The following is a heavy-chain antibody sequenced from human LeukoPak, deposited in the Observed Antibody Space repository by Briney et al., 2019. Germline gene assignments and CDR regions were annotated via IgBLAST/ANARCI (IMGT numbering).Heavy chain of an antibody. D-gene: IGHD3-9*01. J-gene: IGHJ3*02. Sequence: SETLSLTCAVSGGSISSSNWWSWVRQPPGKGLEWIGEIYHSGSTNYNPSLKSRVTISVDKSKNQFSLKLSSVTAADTAVYYCAREGYDILTGYYTPSAFDIWGQGTMVTVSS. V-gene: IGHV4-4*02. CDR1: GGSISSSNW. CDR3: AREGYDILTGYYTPSAFDI. CDR2: IYHSGST.